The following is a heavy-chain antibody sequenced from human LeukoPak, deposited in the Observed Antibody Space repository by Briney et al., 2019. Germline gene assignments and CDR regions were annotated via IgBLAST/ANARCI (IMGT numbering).Heavy chain of an antibody. Sequence: SETLSLTCTVSGGSISSYYWSWLRQPPGKGLEWIGYIYYSGSTNYNPSLKSRVTISVDTSKDQFSLKLSSVTAADTAVYYCAKLVVTAIQDAFDIWGQGTMVTVSS. D-gene: IGHD2-21*02. CDR2: IYYSGST. CDR3: AKLVVTAIQDAFDI. V-gene: IGHV4-59*01. J-gene: IGHJ3*02. CDR1: GGSISSYY.